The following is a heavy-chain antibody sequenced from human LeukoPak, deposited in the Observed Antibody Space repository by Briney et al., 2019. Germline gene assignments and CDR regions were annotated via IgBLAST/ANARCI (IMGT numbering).Heavy chain of an antibody. CDR3: ARVRPPYSYGHGPFDI. D-gene: IGHD5-18*01. CDR1: GFTVSGNY. Sequence: GGSLRLSCTAFGFTVSGNYLSWVRQTPGKGLEWVSVLYSGGNTYYTESLKGRFTISRGNSKNTLYLQMNSLRVEDTAVYFCARVRPPYSYGHGPFDIWGRGTLVTVSS. J-gene: IGHJ4*02. V-gene: IGHV3-53*01. CDR2: LYSGGNT.